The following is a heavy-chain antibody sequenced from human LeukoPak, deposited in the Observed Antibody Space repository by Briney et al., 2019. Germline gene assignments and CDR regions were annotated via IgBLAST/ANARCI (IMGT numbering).Heavy chain of an antibody. J-gene: IGHJ4*02. V-gene: IGHV3-30*18. CDR2: ISYDGSNK. CDR3: AKAGDYSDSSGRYLDYFDY. Sequence: GGSLRLSCAASGFTFSSYGMHWVRQAPGKGLEWVAVISYDGSNKYYADSVKGRFTISRDNSKNTLYLQMNSLRAEDTAVYYCAKAGDYSDSSGRYLDYFDYRGQGTLVTVSS. D-gene: IGHD3-22*01. CDR1: GFTFSSYG.